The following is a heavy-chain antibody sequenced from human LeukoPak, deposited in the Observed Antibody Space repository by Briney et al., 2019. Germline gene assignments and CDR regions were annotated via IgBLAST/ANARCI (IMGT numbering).Heavy chain of an antibody. V-gene: IGHV4-38-2*01. D-gene: IGHD6-19*01. Sequence: SETLSLTCAVSGYSISSGYYWGWIRQPPGKGLEWIGSIYHSGSTYYNPSLKSRVTISVDTSKNQFSLKLSSVTAADTAVYYCARRGIAVAGDFVYWGQGTLVTVSS. CDR3: ARRGIAVAGDFVY. CDR2: IYHSGST. CDR1: GYSISSGYY. J-gene: IGHJ4*02.